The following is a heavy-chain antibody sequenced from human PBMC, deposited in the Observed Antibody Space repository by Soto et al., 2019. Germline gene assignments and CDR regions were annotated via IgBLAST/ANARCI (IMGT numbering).Heavy chain of an antibody. CDR3: ARDRWELLKGYYYYGMDV. J-gene: IGHJ6*02. Sequence: GGSLRLSCAASGFTLSSYAMHWVRQAPGKGLEWVAVISYDGSNKYYADSVKGRFTISRDNSKNTLYLQMNSLRAEDTAVYYCARDRWELLKGYYYYGMDVWGQGTTVTVSS. CDR2: ISYDGSNK. V-gene: IGHV3-30-3*01. CDR1: GFTLSSYA. D-gene: IGHD1-26*01.